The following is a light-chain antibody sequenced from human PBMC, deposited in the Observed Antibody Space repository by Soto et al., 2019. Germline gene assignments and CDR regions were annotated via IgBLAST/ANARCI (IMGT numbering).Light chain of an antibody. Sequence: DIQMTQSPSTLSASVGDRVTITCRASQSIGTSLAWYQQRPGKAPKLLIYLASNLEVGVPSRFSGSGSGTEFTLANSSLQPVDFATYYCQQHGSYPRTLGQGTKVEI. CDR2: LAS. V-gene: IGKV1-5*03. J-gene: IGKJ1*01. CDR1: QSIGTS. CDR3: QQHGSYPRT.